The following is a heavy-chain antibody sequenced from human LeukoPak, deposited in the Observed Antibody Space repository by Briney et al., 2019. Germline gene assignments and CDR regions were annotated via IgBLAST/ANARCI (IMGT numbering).Heavy chain of an antibody. Sequence: GGSLRLSCAASGFTFSSYWMSWVRQAPGKGLEWVSAISGSGGSTYYADSVKGRFTISRDNSKNTLYLQMNSLRAEDTAVYYCAKVVAVAEHFDYWGQGTLVTVSS. CDR2: ISGSGGST. V-gene: IGHV3-23*01. CDR3: AKVVAVAEHFDY. J-gene: IGHJ4*02. CDR1: GFTFSSYW. D-gene: IGHD6-19*01.